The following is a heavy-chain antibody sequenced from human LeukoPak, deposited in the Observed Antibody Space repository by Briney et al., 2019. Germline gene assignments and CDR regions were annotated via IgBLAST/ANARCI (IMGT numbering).Heavy chain of an antibody. CDR2: ISAYNGNT. CDR3: ARGAKYYDMLTGYRGNLALDY. Sequence: ASVKVSCQASGYTFTSYGISWVRQAPGQGLEWMGWISAYNGNTNYAQKLQGRVTMTTDTSTSTAYMELRSLRSDDTAVYYCARGAKYYDMLTGYRGNLALDYWGQGTLVTVSS. CDR1: GYTFTSYG. J-gene: IGHJ4*02. D-gene: IGHD3-9*01. V-gene: IGHV1-18*04.